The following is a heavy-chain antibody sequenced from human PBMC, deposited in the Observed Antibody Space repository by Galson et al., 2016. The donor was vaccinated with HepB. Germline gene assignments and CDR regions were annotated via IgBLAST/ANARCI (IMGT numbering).Heavy chain of an antibody. J-gene: IGHJ4*02. D-gene: IGHD3-10*01. CDR3: AKHRSTLRRLWFGELFDS. CDR2: ISDGGGST. V-gene: IGHV3-23*01. CDR1: GFTFSTYA. Sequence: SLRLSCAASGFTFSTYAMSWVRQPPGKALEWVSSISDGGGSTFYTDSVRGRFTITKDNSKNTLYLQLSRLRPDDTAIYYCAKHRSTLRRLWFGELFDSWGLGTLVTVSS.